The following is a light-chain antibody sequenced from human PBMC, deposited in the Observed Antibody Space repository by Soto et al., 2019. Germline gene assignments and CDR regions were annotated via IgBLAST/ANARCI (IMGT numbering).Light chain of an antibody. CDR3: QQYNSYQYS. CDR2: KPS. J-gene: IGKJ2*03. V-gene: IGKV1-5*03. Sequence: DIQMTQSPSTLSASVGDRVTITCRASQTINTWLAWYQQRPGRAPKPLMYKPSSLDSGVPSRFSGSGSGTEFPLTISSLQPDDFAPYYCQQYNSYQYSFGQWTQLEI. CDR1: QTINTW.